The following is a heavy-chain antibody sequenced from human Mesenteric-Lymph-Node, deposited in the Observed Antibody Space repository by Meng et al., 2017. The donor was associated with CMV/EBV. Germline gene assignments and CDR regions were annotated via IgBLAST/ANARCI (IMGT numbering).Heavy chain of an antibody. V-gene: IGHV3-74*01. D-gene: IGHD3-16*01. CDR3: ARGEDFDS. CDR1: GFTFSSYW. CDR2: ITKDGSST. Sequence: GESLKISCAASGFTFSSYWMHWVRQAPGKGLVWVSRITKDGSSTIYADSVKGRFTISRDNAENTLYLQMNSLRAEDTAVYYCARGEDFDSWGQGTLVTVSS. J-gene: IGHJ4*02.